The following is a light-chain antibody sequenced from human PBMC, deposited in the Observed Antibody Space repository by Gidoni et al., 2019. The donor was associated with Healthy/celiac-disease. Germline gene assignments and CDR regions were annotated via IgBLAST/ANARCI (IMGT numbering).Light chain of an antibody. CDR3: QSADSSGTYV. V-gene: IGLV3-25*03. Sequence: SYELTQPPSVSVSPGQTARITCSGEALPKQYAYWYQQKPGQAPVLVIYKDRERPSGIPERFSGSSSGTTVTLTISGVQAEDDADYYCQSADSSGTYVFGTGTKVTVL. CDR1: ALPKQY. CDR2: KDR. J-gene: IGLJ1*01.